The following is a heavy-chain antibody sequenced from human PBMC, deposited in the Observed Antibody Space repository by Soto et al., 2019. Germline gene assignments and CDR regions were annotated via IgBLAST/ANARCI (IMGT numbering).Heavy chain of an antibody. D-gene: IGHD4-4*01. J-gene: IGHJ3*02. V-gene: IGHV1-8*01. CDR3: ARGATVTDNDAFDI. CDR1: GYTFTSYD. Sequence: ASVKVSCTASGYTFTSYDINWVRQATGQGLEWMGWMNPNSGNTGYAQKFQGRVTMTRNTSISTAYMELSSLRSEDTAVYYCARGATVTDNDAFDIWGQGTMVTVS. CDR2: MNPNSGNT.